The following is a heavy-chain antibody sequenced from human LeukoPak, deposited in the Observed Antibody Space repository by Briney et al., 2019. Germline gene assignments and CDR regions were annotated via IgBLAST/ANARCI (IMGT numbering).Heavy chain of an antibody. V-gene: IGHV3-9*01. J-gene: IGHJ5*02. CDR3: ARARFGEPS. Sequence: GGSLRLSCAASGFTFDDYAMHWVRQAPGKGLEWVSGISWNSGSIGYADSVKGRFTISRDNAKNSLYLQMNSLRAEDTAVYYCARARFGEPSWGQGTLVTVSS. CDR1: GFTFDDYA. CDR2: ISWNSGSI. D-gene: IGHD3-10*01.